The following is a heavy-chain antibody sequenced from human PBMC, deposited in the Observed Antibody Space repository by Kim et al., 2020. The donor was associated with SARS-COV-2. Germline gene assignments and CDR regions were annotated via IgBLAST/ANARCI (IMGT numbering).Heavy chain of an antibody. CDR3: AGATPSAGWGS. V-gene: IGHV5-51*01. CDR2: INPADSDT. CDR1: EYTFTNYW. J-gene: IGHJ4*02. Sequence: GESLKISCKGSEYTFTNYWVDWVRQLPGKGLEWMGIINPADSDTRYSPSFQGQVTISVDKSTNSAFLQWSSLKASDSAMYYCAGATPSAGWGSWGQGTLVTVSS. D-gene: IGHD6-19*01.